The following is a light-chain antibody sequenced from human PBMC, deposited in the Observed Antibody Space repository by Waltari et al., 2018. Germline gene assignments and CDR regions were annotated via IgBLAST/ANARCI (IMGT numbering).Light chain of an antibody. Sequence: QSALTQPASVSGSPGQSITISCSGTSSDVGGYNYVPWYQLHPGKAPKLLIYDVTKRPSGVSNRFSGSKSGNTAYLTISGLQAEDEADYYCSSYTSSSTLGVFGGGTKLTVL. CDR3: SSYTSSSTLGV. V-gene: IGLV2-14*01. CDR2: DVT. CDR1: SSDVGGYNY. J-gene: IGLJ2*01.